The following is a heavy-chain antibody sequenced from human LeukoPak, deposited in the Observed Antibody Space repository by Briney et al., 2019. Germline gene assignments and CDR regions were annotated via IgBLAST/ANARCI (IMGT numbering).Heavy chain of an antibody. J-gene: IGHJ4*02. D-gene: IGHD6-13*01. Sequence: SETLSLTCTVSGGSISSYYWSWIRQPPGKGLEGIGYIYYSGTTNYNPSLKSRVTIPVDTSKNQFSLKLSSVTAADTAVYYCARGVYIAAAQYGYWGQGTLVTVSS. CDR3: ARGVYIAAAQYGY. V-gene: IGHV4-59*01. CDR2: IYYSGTT. CDR1: GGSISSYY.